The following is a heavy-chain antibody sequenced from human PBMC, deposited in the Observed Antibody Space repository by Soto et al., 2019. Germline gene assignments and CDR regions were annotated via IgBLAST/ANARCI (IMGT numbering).Heavy chain of an antibody. J-gene: IGHJ6*02. Sequence: EVQLVESGGGLVKPGGSPRLSCAASGFTFSSYSMNWVRQAPGKGLEWVSSISSSSSYIYYADSVKGRFTISRDNAKNSLYLQMNSLRAEDTAVYYCARDRDYYGSGSYVGKNGMDVWGQGTTVTVSS. V-gene: IGHV3-21*01. CDR3: ARDRDYYGSGSYVGKNGMDV. D-gene: IGHD3-10*01. CDR1: GFTFSSYS. CDR2: ISSSSSYI.